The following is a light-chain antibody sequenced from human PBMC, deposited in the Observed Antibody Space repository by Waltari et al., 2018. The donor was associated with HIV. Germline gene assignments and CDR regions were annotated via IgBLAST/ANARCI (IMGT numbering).Light chain of an antibody. CDR3: SSYTSSGPRYVL. J-gene: IGLJ2*01. CDR1: SGDVGGYNF. V-gene: IGLV2-14*03. Sequence: SALTQPASVSGSPGQSITISCSGTSGDVGGYNFVSLYQKHPGKAPKLIIYNVSSRPSGVSIRFSGSRSANTASLTISGLQVEDEADYFCSSYTSSGPRYVLFGGGTRLTVL. CDR2: NVS.